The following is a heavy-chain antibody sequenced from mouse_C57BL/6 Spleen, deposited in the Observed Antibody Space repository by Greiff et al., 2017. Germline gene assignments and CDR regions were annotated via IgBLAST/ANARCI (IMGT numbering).Heavy chain of an antibody. D-gene: IGHD1-1*01. V-gene: IGHV1-64*01. Sequence: QVQLQQPGAELVKPGASVKLSCKASGYTFTSYWMHWVKQRPGQGLEWIGMIHPNSGSTNYNEKFKSKATLTVDKSSSTAYMQLSSLTSEDSAVYYCERGTYYGSSCGYFDVWGTGTTVTVSS. CDR3: ERGTYYGSSCGYFDV. CDR1: GYTFTSYW. CDR2: IHPNSGST. J-gene: IGHJ1*03.